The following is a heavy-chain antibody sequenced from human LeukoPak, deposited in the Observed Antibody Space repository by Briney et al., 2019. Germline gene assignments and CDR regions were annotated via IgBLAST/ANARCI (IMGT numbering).Heavy chain of an antibody. CDR3: ARDDTYSNYRHAFDI. D-gene: IGHD4-11*01. CDR1: GFTFSSYS. V-gene: IGHV3-21*01. J-gene: IGHJ3*02. Sequence: GGSLRLSCAASGFTFSSYSMNWVRQAPGKGLEWVSSISSSSSYIYYADSVKGRFTISRDNAKNSLYLQMNSLRAEDTAVYYCARDDTYSNYRHAFDIWGQGTMVTVSS. CDR2: ISSSSSYI.